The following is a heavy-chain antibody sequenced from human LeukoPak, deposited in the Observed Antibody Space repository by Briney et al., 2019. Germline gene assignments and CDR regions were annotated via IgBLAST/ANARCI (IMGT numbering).Heavy chain of an antibody. CDR3: ARQYYYGSGSYFPPDGWFDP. CDR2: INHSGST. Sequence: SETLSLTCAVYGGSFSGYYWSWIRQPPGKGLEWIGEINHSGSTNYNPSLKSRVTISVDTSKNQFSLKLSSVTAADTAVYYCARQYYYGSGSYFPPDGWFDPWGQGTLVTVSS. CDR1: GGSFSGYY. J-gene: IGHJ5*02. V-gene: IGHV4-34*01. D-gene: IGHD3-10*01.